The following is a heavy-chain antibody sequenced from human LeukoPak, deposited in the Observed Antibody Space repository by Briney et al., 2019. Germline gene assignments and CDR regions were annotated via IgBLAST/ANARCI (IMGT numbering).Heavy chain of an antibody. J-gene: IGHJ4*02. Sequence: GGALRLSCVASRFSFSTYWMNWVRQAPGEGLEWVATMSKDGGQTYYVDSVKGRFTLSRDNVKNSLDLEMNSLRAKDAAVFHGSGGSVGTSEYWGGGTLGTVSS. D-gene: IGHD3-10*01. CDR1: RFSFSTYW. CDR3: SGGSVGTSEY. CDR2: MSKDGGQT. V-gene: IGHV3-7*01.